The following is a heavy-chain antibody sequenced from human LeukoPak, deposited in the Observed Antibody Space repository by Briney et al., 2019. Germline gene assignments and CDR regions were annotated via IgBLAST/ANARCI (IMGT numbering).Heavy chain of an antibody. CDR1: GFTFSSYE. CDR2: ISSSGSTI. CDR3: ARARWAGAFDI. Sequence: GGPLRLSCAASGFTFSSYEMNWVRQAPGKGLEWVSYISSSGSTICYADSVKGRFTISRDNAKNSLYLQMNSLRAEDTAVYYCARARWAGAFDIWGQGTMVTVSS. J-gene: IGHJ3*02. V-gene: IGHV3-48*03. D-gene: IGHD6-19*01.